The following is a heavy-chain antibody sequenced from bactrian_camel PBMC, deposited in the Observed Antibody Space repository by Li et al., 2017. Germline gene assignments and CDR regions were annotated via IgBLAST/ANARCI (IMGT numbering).Heavy chain of an antibody. V-gene: IGHV3S55*01. CDR1: GYTADIYC. CDR2: VNYDGSA. J-gene: IGHJ4*01. D-gene: IGHD1*01. CDR3: AAEPVGCWPPLLRSAYAH. Sequence: QLVESGGGSALAGGSVRLSCAASGYTADIYCMGWFRQIPGKEREGVAAVNYDGSATYADSVKGRFTVSKDSAKNILTLRMSSLKPEDTAMYYCAAEPVGCWPPLLRSAYAHWGQGTQVTVS.